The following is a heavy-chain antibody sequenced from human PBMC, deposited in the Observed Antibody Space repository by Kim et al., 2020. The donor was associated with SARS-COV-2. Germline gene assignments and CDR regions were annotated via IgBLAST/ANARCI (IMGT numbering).Heavy chain of an antibody. J-gene: IGHJ4*02. CDR1: GFTFSSYG. CDR2: IKQDGSEK. Sequence: GGSLRLSCAASGFTFSSYGMSWVRQAPGKGLEWVANIKQDGSEKYYVDSVKGRFTISRDNAKNSLYLQMNSLRAEDTAVYYCASSEDSSCYYLLDYWGQGTLVTVSS. D-gene: IGHD3-22*01. V-gene: IGHV3-7*01. CDR3: ASSEDSSCYYLLDY.